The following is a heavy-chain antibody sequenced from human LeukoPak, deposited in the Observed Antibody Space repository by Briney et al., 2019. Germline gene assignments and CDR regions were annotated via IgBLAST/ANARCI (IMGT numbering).Heavy chain of an antibody. D-gene: IGHD2-2*02. CDR2: ISGSGGST. Sequence: PGGSLRLSCAASGFTFSSYAMSWVRQAPGKGLEWVSAISGSGGSTYYADSVKGRFTISRDNSKNTLYLQMNSLRAEDTAVYYCARFHSTDIVVVPAAIRTGTYYHGMDVWGQGTTVTVSS. J-gene: IGHJ6*02. V-gene: IGHV3-23*01. CDR1: GFTFSSYA. CDR3: ARFHSTDIVVVPAAIRTGTYYHGMDV.